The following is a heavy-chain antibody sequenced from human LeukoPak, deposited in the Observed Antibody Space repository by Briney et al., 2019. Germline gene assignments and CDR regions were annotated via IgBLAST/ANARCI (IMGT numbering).Heavy chain of an antibody. CDR1: GGSISSGGYY. CDR2: IHYSGST. V-gene: IGHV4-31*03. D-gene: IGHD3-22*01. Sequence: SETLSLTCTVSGGSISSGGYYWSWIRQRPGTGLEWIGYIHYSGSTYYNPSLKSRVTISVDTSKNQFSLKLSSVTAADTAVYYCASSGYSVHDAFDIWGQGTMVTVSS. J-gene: IGHJ3*02. CDR3: ASSGYSVHDAFDI.